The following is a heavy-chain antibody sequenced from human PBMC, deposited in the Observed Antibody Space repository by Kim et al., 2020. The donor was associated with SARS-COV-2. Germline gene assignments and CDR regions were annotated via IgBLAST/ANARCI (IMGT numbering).Heavy chain of an antibody. Sequence: SVKVSCKASGGTFSSYRINWVRQAPGHGLEWMGGIIPMFGTVNYEERFKGRVTITADESTSTAYMELRSLRSEDSAEYYCARVGPITLVRGRAFYYDHGMDVWGQGTTVTVSS. V-gene: IGHV1-69*13. CDR1: GGTFSSYR. CDR3: ARVGPITLVRGRAFYYDHGMDV. D-gene: IGHD3-10*01. J-gene: IGHJ6*02. CDR2: IIPMFGTV.